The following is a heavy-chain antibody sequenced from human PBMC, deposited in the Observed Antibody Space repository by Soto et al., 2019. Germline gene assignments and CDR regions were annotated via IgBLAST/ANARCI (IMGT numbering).Heavy chain of an antibody. CDR3: AKGDGYNYCYYMDV. V-gene: IGHV3-23*01. D-gene: IGHD1-26*01. Sequence: GGSLRLSCAASGFTFSSYVMSWVRQAPGKGLEWVSAISGSGGSTYYADSVKGRFTISRDNSKNTLYLQMNSLRAEDTAVYYCAKGDGYNYCYYMDVWGKGTTVTVSS. CDR2: ISGSGGST. J-gene: IGHJ6*03. CDR1: GFTFSSYV.